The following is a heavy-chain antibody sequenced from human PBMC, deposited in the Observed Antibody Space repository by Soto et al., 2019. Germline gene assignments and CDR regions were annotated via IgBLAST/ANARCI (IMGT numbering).Heavy chain of an antibody. CDR3: ARTLRRGHAFDY. J-gene: IGHJ4*02. V-gene: IGHV4-59*08. CDR1: GGSISSYY. CDR2: IYYSGST. D-gene: IGHD3-10*01. Sequence: SETLSLTCTVSGGSISSYYWSWIRQPPGKGLECIGYIYYSGSTYYNPSLKSRVTISVDTSKNQFSLKLSSVTAAYTAVYYCARTLRRGHAFDYWGQGTLVTVSS.